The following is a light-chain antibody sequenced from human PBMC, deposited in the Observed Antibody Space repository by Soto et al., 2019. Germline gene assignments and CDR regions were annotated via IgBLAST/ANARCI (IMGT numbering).Light chain of an antibody. CDR2: EVT. CDR3: CSYAGARTYVL. Sequence: QSALSQPASVSGSPGQSITISCTGSASDVGSYNLVSWYQQHPGKAPKLVIYEVTKRPSGISSRFSGSKSGITASLTISGLHAEDGGDYYCCSYAGARTYVLFGGGPKLTVL. J-gene: IGLJ3*02. CDR1: ASDVGSYNL. V-gene: IGLV2-23*02.